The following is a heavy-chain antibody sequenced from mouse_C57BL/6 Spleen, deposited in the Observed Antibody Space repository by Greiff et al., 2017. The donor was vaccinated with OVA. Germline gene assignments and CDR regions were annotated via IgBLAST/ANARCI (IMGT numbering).Heavy chain of an antibody. J-gene: IGHJ2*01. CDR3: AFYGRYYFDY. CDR1: GYSITSGYY. D-gene: IGHD1-1*01. Sequence: EVQVVESGPGLVKPSQSLSLTCSVTGYSITSGYYWNWIRQFPGNKLEWMGYISYDGSNNYNPSLKNRISITRDTSKNQYFLKLNSVTTEDTATYYCAFYGRYYFDYWGQGTTLTVSS. CDR2: ISYDGSN. V-gene: IGHV3-6*01.